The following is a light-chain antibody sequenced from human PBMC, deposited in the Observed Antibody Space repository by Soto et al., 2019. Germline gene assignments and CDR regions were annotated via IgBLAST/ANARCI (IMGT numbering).Light chain of an antibody. V-gene: IGKV1-5*01. CDR2: DVS. Sequence: DIQMTQSPSTLSASVGDRVTITCRASQSITSWLAWYRQKPGKAPNLLIYDVSNLESGVPSRFSGSGSGTEFTLTISSLQPDDFATYYCQQYDTFPLTFGGGTKVDIK. CDR3: QQYDTFPLT. CDR1: QSITSW. J-gene: IGKJ4*01.